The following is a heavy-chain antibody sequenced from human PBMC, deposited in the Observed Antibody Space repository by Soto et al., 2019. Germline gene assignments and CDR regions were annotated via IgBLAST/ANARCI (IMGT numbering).Heavy chain of an antibody. J-gene: IGHJ6*02. D-gene: IGHD3-10*01. CDR2: IYYSGNT. CDR1: GGSISSGGYY. V-gene: IGHV4-61*08. Sequence: NPSETLSLTCTVSGGSISSGGYYWSWIRQHPGKGLEWIGYIYYSGNTNYNPSLKSRVTMSVDTSKNQFSLNLTSVTAADTAVYFCARASYGSGNYYAPYYFYAMDVWGHGTTVTVSS. CDR3: ARASYGSGNYYAPYYFYAMDV.